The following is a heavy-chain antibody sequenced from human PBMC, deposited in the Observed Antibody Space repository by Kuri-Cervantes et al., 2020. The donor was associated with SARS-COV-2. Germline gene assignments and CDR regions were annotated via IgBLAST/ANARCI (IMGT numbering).Heavy chain of an antibody. CDR2: INPDGSYT. J-gene: IGHJ4*02. Sequence: GGSLRLSCAASGFTFSCHWIHWVRQAPGKGRVWVSRINPDGSYTNNADSVKGRFTLSRDNAKSMLFLQMNSLRAEDTAVYYCVRDGDHWNFDYWGQGTLVTVSS. CDR1: GFTFSCHW. V-gene: IGHV3-74*01. D-gene: IGHD1-1*01. CDR3: VRDGDHWNFDY.